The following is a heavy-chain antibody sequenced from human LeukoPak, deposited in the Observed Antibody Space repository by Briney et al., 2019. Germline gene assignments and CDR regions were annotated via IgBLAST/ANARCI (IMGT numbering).Heavy chain of an antibody. CDR1: GFTFSSYA. V-gene: IGHV3-23*01. J-gene: IGHJ4*02. D-gene: IGHD5-24*01. CDR3: AISSRWLQLKFDY. CDR2: ISGSGGST. Sequence: GGSLRLSCAASGFTFSSYAMSWVRQAPGKGLEWVSAISGSGGSTYYADSVKGRFTISRDNPKNTLYLQMNSLRAEDTAVYYCAISSRWLQLKFDYWGQGTLVTVSS.